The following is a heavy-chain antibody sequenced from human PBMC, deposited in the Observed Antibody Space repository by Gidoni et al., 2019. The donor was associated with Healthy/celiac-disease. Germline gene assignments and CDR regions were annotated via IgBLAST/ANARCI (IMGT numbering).Heavy chain of an antibody. J-gene: IGHJ5*02. CDR2: IYYSGST. CDR3: ARHKTAAGTGWFDP. Sequence: QVQLQESGPGLVKPSETLSLTCTVSGGSISSYYWSWIRQPPGKGLEWIGYIYYSGSTNYNPSLKSRVTISVDTSKNQFSLKLSSVTAADTAVYYCARHKTAAGTGWFDPWGQGTLVTVSS. D-gene: IGHD6-13*01. V-gene: IGHV4-59*08. CDR1: GGSISSYY.